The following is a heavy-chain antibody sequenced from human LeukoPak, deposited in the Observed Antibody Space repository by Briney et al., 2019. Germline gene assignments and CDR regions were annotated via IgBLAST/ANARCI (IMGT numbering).Heavy chain of an antibody. CDR2: ISSSGSTI. CDR3: ARAVAGPLFDY. CDR1: GFTFSDYY. D-gene: IGHD6-19*01. Sequence: GSLRLSCAASGFTFSDYYMSWIRQAPGKGLEWVSCISSSGSTIYYPDSVKGRFTISRDNAKNSLYLQMNSLRAEDTAVYYCARAVAGPLFDYWXXGTLVTVSS. J-gene: IGHJ4*01. V-gene: IGHV3-11*01.